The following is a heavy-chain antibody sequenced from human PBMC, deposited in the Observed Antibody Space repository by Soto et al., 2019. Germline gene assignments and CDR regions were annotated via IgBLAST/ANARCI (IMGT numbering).Heavy chain of an antibody. J-gene: IGHJ3*02. CDR1: GFTFTNYA. CDR2: VSGSGAST. CDR3: AKSAPVTPYDAFHI. D-gene: IGHD4-17*01. V-gene: IGHV3-23*01. Sequence: EVQLLESGGGLVQPGGSLRLSCAASGFTFTNYALSWVRQAPGKGLEWVSAVSGSGASTYNADSVKGRFTISRDNSKNTLYLQMNSLRADDTAVYYCAKSAPVTPYDAFHIWGQGTMVTVSS.